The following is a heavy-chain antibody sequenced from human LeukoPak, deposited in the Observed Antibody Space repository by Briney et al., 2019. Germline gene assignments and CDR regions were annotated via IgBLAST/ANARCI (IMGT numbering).Heavy chain of an antibody. Sequence: GGSLRLSCATSGFSFNDYGMHWVRQAPGEGLEWVAFVRHDGSNEYYADSVKGRFTISRENSKNTLYLKMNSLRVEDTAIYFCARSGGTWLYFGGLDYWGQGTLVTVSS. D-gene: IGHD5-24*01. J-gene: IGHJ4*02. CDR3: ARSGGTWLYFGGLDY. CDR1: GFSFNDYG. V-gene: IGHV3-30*02. CDR2: VRHDGSNE.